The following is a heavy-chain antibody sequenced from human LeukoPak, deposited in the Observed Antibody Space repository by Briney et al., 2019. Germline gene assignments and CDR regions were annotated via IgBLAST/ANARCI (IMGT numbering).Heavy chain of an antibody. Sequence: GASVKVSCKASGYTFTSHDINWVRQATGQGLEWMGWMNPNSGNTGCAQKFQGRVTMTRNTSISTAYMELSSLRSEDTAIYYCTRGGVGATQWFDPWGQETLVTVSS. CDR3: TRGGVGATQWFDP. CDR2: MNPNSGNT. V-gene: IGHV1-8*01. CDR1: GYTFTSHD. J-gene: IGHJ5*02. D-gene: IGHD1-26*01.